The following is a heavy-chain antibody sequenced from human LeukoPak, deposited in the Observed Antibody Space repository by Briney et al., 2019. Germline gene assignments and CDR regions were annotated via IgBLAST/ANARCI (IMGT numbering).Heavy chain of an antibody. CDR2: INHSGST. D-gene: IGHD6-13*01. J-gene: IGHJ6*03. CDR3: ARGLGSSFIYYYYVDV. Sequence: SETLSLTCAVYGGSFSGYYWSWIRQPPGKGLEWIGEINHSGSTNYNPSLKSRVTISVDTSKNQFSLKLSSVTAADTAVYYCARGLGSSFIYYYYVDVWGKGTTVTVSS. CDR1: GGSFSGYY. V-gene: IGHV4-34*01.